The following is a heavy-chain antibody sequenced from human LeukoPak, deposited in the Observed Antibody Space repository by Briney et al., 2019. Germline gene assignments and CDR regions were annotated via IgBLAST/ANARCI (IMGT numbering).Heavy chain of an antibody. CDR3: AKDLRPIVVLSSYYYYGMDV. CDR1: GFIFGNFA. Sequence: PGGSLRLSCVASGFIFGNFAMSWVRQAPGKGLEWVSAISSSGGGTYYADSVKGRFTITRDNSKNTLDLQMTSLRAEDSAAYYCAKDLRPIVVLSSYYYYGMDVWGQGTTVTVSS. CDR2: ISSSGGGT. V-gene: IGHV3-23*01. J-gene: IGHJ6*02. D-gene: IGHD2/OR15-2a*01.